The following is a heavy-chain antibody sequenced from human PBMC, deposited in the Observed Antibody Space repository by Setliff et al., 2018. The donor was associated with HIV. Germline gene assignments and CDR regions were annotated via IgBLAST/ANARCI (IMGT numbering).Heavy chain of an antibody. CDR2: INHSGTT. V-gene: IGHV4-39*01. J-gene: IGHJ4*02. Sequence: SETMSLTCSVYGDSLGSNTFYWGWLRQPPGKEPEWIGSINHSGTTYYYPSLKSRVTMSVDTSKNQFSLRLSSVTATDTAVYYCARHRASSSGFPLDFWGQGILVTVSS. CDR1: GDSLGSNTFY. D-gene: IGHD6-6*01. CDR3: ARHRASSSGFPLDF.